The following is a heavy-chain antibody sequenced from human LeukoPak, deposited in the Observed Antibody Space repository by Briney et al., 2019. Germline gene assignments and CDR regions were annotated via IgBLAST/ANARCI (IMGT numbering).Heavy chain of an antibody. CDR3: AREAAAGRDPPDY. V-gene: IGHV1-2*02. CDR2: INPNSGGT. D-gene: IGHD6-13*01. Sequence: ASVKVSCKASGYTFTGYYMHWVRQAPGQGLEWMGWINPNSGGTNYAQKFQGRVTMTRDTSISTAYMELSRLRSDDTDVYYCAREAAAGRDPPDYWGQGTLVAVSS. J-gene: IGHJ4*02. CDR1: GYTFTGYY.